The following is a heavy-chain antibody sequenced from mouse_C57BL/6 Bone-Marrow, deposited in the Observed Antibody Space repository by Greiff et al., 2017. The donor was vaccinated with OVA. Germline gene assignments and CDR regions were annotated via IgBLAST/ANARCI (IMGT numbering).Heavy chain of an antibody. D-gene: IGHD1-1*01. Sequence: DVMLVESGGGLVKPGGSLKLSCAASGFTFSSYAMSWVRQTPEKRLEWVATISDGGSYTYYPDNVKGRFTISRDNAKNNLYLQMSHLKSEDTAMYYCARNYYGSPDWYFDVWGTGTTVTVSS. V-gene: IGHV5-4*03. CDR2: ISDGGSYT. CDR3: ARNYYGSPDWYFDV. CDR1: GFTFSSYA. J-gene: IGHJ1*03.